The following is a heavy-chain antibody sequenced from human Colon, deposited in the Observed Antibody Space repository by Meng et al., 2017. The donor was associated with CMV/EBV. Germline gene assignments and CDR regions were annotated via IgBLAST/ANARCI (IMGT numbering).Heavy chain of an antibody. Sequence: GESLKISCAASGFPFSDYYMSWIRQAPGKGLEWVASISENARTTYYAESVKRRFTISRNNAKNSLYLQMNSLRAEDTALYYCARALSGDGMEVWGQGTTVTVSS. CDR2: ISENARTT. J-gene: IGHJ6*02. D-gene: IGHD3-10*01. CDR1: GFPFSDYY. V-gene: IGHV3-11*01. CDR3: ARALSGDGMEV.